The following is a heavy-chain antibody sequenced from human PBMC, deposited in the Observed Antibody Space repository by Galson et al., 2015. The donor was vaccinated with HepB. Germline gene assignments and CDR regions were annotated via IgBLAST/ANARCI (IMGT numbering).Heavy chain of an antibody. Sequence: QSGAEVKKPGESLKISCKGSGYSFTSYWIGWVRQMPGKGLEWMGIIYPGDSDTRYSPSFQGQVTISADKSISTAYLQWSSLKASDTAMYYCARDAEAAAAMGYYYYGMDVWGQGTTVTVSS. J-gene: IGHJ6*02. V-gene: IGHV5-51*01. D-gene: IGHD6-13*01. CDR2: IYPGDSDT. CDR1: GYSFTSYW. CDR3: ARDAEAAAAMGYYYYGMDV.